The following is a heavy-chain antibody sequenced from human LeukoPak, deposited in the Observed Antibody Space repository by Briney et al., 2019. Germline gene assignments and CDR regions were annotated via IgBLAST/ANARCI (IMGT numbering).Heavy chain of an antibody. D-gene: IGHD5-12*01. CDR2: ISHDGTNK. Sequence: SGGSLRLSCAASGFIPSSYGIHWVRQAPGKGLEWVAVISHDGTNKYYADSVKGRFTISRDNSKNTLFLQINSPRPEDTAVYYCARDPQRSYSGYEIDYWGQGTLVTVSS. CDR1: GFIPSSYG. V-gene: IGHV3-30*03. J-gene: IGHJ4*02. CDR3: ARDPQRSYSGYEIDY.